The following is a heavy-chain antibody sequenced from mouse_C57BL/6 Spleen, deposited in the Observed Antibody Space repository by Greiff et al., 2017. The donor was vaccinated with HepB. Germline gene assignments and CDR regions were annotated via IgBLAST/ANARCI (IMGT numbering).Heavy chain of an antibody. CDR1: GFSLTSYG. D-gene: IGHD1-1*01. Sequence: QVQLKESGPGLVQPSQSLSITCTVSGFSLTSYGVHWVRQSPGKGLEWLGVIWRGGSTDYNAAFMSRLSITKDNSKSQVFFKMNSLQADDTAIYYCAKSYYGSSYWYFDVWGTGTTVTVSS. CDR2: IWRGGST. J-gene: IGHJ1*03. V-gene: IGHV2-5*01. CDR3: AKSYYGSSYWYFDV.